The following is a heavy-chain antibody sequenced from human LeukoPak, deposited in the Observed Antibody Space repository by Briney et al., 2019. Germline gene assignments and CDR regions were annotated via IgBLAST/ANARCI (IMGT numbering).Heavy chain of an antibody. Sequence: QTGGSLRLSCAASGFTFSSYGMHWVRQAPGKGLEWVAFIRYDGSNKYYADSVKGRFTISRDNSKSTLYLQINSLRAEDTAVYYCAKTLYNYYGSSGDYSDVFDIWGQGRMVTASS. CDR2: IRYDGSNK. J-gene: IGHJ3*02. V-gene: IGHV3-30*02. CDR1: GFTFSSYG. D-gene: IGHD3-22*01. CDR3: AKTLYNYYGSSGDYSDVFDI.